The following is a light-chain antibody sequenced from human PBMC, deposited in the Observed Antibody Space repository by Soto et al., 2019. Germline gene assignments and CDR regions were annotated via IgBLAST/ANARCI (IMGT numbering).Light chain of an antibody. V-gene: IGKV3-15*01. CDR1: QSVNSN. Sequence: ETVLTQSPGTLSLSPGERATVSCRASQSVNSNLAWYQQKPGQAPRLLIYGASTRATGIPARFGGSGSGTEFTLTISSLQSEDFAVYYCQQYNDWPPITFGRGTRLEIK. J-gene: IGKJ5*01. CDR3: QQYNDWPPIT. CDR2: GAS.